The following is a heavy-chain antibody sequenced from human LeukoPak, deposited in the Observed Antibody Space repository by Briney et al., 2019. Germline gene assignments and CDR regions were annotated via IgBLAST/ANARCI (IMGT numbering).Heavy chain of an antibody. Sequence: GGSLRLSCAASGFTFSSYWMSWVRQAPGKGLEWVANIKQDGSEKYYVDSVKGRFTISRDNAKNSLYLQMNSLRAEDTAVYYCARDKSVDILTGLNWFDPWGQGTLVTVSS. CDR3: ARDKSVDILTGLNWFDP. CDR2: IKQDGSEK. J-gene: IGHJ5*02. D-gene: IGHD3-9*01. CDR1: GFTFSSYW. V-gene: IGHV3-7*01.